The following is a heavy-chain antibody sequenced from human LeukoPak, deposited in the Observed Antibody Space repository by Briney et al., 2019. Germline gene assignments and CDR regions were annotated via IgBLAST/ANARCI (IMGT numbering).Heavy chain of an antibody. V-gene: IGHV1-69*05. CDR3: ASVQYESSGYSTDY. Sequence: SVKVSCKASGCTFSSYAISWVRQAPGQGLEWMGRIIPIFGTANYAQQFQGRVTITTDESTSTAYMELSSLRSEDTAVYYCASVQYESSGYSTDYWGQGTLVTVSS. J-gene: IGHJ4*02. D-gene: IGHD3-22*01. CDR1: GCTFSSYA. CDR2: IIPIFGTA.